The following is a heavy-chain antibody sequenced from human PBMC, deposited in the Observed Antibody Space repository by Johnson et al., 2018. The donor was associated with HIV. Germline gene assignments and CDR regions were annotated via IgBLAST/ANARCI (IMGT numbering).Heavy chain of an antibody. CDR1: GFTVSSNY. CDR2: ISGSAGFT. CDR3: AKAILYSSSWFLDAFDI. Sequence: EVQLVESGGGLVQPGGSLRLSCAASGFTVSSNYMSWVRQAPGKGLEWVSVISGSAGFTYNADSVKGRFTISRDNSKNTLYLQMNSLRAEDTAIYYCAKAILYSSSWFLDAFDIWGQGTRVTVSA. J-gene: IGHJ3*02. V-gene: IGHV3-23*04. D-gene: IGHD6-13*01.